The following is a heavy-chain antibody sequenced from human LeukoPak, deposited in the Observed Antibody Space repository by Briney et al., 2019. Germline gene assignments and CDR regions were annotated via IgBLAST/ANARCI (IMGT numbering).Heavy chain of an antibody. J-gene: IGHJ5*02. CDR1: GDSIKNRDSY. D-gene: IGHD5-24*01. CDR2: IYHSGGT. V-gene: IGHV4-39*01. Sequence: SETLSLTCSVSGDSIKNRDSYWGWIRQPPGKGPQWIGSIYHSGGTYFNPSLKSRVRMSVDASRNHSSLELTSVTAADTAVYYCARHAYNYGLDYFDPWGQGTLVTVSS. CDR3: ARHAYNYGLDYFDP.